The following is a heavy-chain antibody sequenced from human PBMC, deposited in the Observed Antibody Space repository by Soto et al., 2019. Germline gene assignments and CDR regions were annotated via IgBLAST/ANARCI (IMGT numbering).Heavy chain of an antibody. CDR2: INPNSGGT. D-gene: IGHD2-15*01. V-gene: IGHV1-2*02. Sequence: ASVKVSCKASGYTFTGFYMHWVRQAPGQGREWMGWINPNSGGTNYAQKFQGRVTMTRDTSISTAYMELSRLRSDDTAVYYCARGITYCSGGSCYYYFDYWGQGXLVTVSS. CDR3: ARGITYCSGGSCYYYFDY. J-gene: IGHJ4*02. CDR1: GYTFTGFY.